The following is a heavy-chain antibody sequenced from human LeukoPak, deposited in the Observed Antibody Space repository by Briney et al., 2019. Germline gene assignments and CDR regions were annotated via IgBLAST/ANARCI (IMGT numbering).Heavy chain of an antibody. CDR3: ARRRIQLWPIGPNYFDY. V-gene: IGHV4-38-2*01. J-gene: IGHJ4*02. Sequence: PSETLSLTCAVSGHSISSGYYWGWVRPPPGKGLEWIGSIYHSGGTFYNPSLKSRVTISVDTSKNQFSLKLSSVTAADTAVYYCARRRIQLWPIGPNYFDYWGQGTLVTVSS. CDR1: GHSISSGYY. CDR2: IYHSGGT. D-gene: IGHD5-18*01.